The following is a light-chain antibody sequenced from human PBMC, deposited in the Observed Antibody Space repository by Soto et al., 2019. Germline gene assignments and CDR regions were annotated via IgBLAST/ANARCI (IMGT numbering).Light chain of an antibody. J-gene: IGLJ1*01. CDR3: GSYTSRSTYV. Sequence: QSVLTQPASVSGSPGQSITISCTGTSSDVGGYNHVAWYQQHPGEAPTLMIYDVSNRPSGVSNRFSGSKSGNTASLTISGLQAEDEADYYCGSYTSRSTYVFGTGTRSPS. CDR2: DVS. V-gene: IGLV2-14*01. CDR1: SSDVGGYNH.